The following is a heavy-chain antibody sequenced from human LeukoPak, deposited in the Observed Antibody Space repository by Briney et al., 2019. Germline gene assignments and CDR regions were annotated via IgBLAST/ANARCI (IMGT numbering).Heavy chain of an antibody. CDR1: GGSLTSYY. D-gene: IGHD1-1*01. Sequence: SETLSLTCTVSGGSLTSYYWSWIRQPPGKGLEWIGYIYYIGSTNYNPSLKSRVTISVDTSNNQFSLKLSSVTAADTAVYYFARDKTGGSEFDIWGQGTMVTVSS. J-gene: IGHJ3*02. CDR2: IYYIGST. V-gene: IGHV4-59*01. CDR3: ARDKTGGSEFDI.